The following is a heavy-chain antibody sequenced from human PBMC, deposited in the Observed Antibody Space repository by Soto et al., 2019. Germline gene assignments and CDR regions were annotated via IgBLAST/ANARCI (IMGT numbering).Heavy chain of an antibody. V-gene: IGHV4-59*03. CDR3: AGGGSIVVATRRLLDV. Sequence: QVQLQESGPGLLKPSETLSLTCTVSGGSIRSYCWTCIRQPPGEGLEWIGCICNSGSTNYNPSLKSRGTISVDTQMNQFALQLSSVTVADTAVYYCAGGGSIVVATRRLLDVWGKGNTVTVSS. CDR2: ICNSGST. J-gene: IGHJ6*04. CDR1: GGSIRSYC. D-gene: IGHD3-22*01.